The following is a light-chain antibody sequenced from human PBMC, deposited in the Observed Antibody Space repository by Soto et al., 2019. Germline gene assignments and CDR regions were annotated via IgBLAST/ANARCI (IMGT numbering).Light chain of an antibody. CDR3: QSYDSSLRVV. CDR2: GNS. V-gene: IGLV1-40*01. Sequence: QSVLTQPPSVSGAPGQRVTISCTGSSSNIGAGYDVHWYQQLPGTAPKLLIYGNSNRPSGVPDRFSGSKSGTSASLAITGLQAEDEADYYCQSYDSSLRVVFGGGTKFTVL. CDR1: SSNIGAGYD. J-gene: IGLJ2*01.